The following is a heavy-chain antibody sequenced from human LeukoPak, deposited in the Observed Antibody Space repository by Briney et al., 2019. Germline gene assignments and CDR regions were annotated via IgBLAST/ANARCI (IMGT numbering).Heavy chain of an antibody. CDR2: IHGSGSP. Sequence: SETLSLTCSVTGGSMSGYYRTWIRQPPGGGLEWIGHIHGSGSPMYNPSLQSRVTMSIDASKNQFSLSLSPATATDTAFYCARRRGDYGEGEFNYWGQGTLVTVSS. J-gene: IGHJ4*02. CDR3: ARRRGDYGEGEFNY. D-gene: IGHD4-17*01. CDR1: GGSMSGYY. V-gene: IGHV4-4*09.